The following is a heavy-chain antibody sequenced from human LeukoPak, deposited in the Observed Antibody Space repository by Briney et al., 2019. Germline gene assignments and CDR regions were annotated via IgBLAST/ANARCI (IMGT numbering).Heavy chain of an antibody. J-gene: IGHJ5*02. V-gene: IGHV3-48*01. Sequence: GGSLRLSCAASGFTFSSYSMNWVRQAPGKGLEWVSYISSSSSTIYYADSVKGRFTISRDNAKNSLYLQMNSLRAEDTAVYYCASGDIRRGVKNHWGHGTLVTVS. CDR1: GFTFSSYS. CDR2: ISSSSSTI. CDR3: ASGDIRRGVKNH. D-gene: IGHD3-10*01.